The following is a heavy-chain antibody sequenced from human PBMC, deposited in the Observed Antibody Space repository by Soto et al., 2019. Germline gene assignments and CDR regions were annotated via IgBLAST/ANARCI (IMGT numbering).Heavy chain of an antibody. CDR2: IHYSASIHHSGST. V-gene: IGHV4-59*08. Sequence: SLTCTVSGGSISSYYWSWIRQPPGKGLEWIGNIHYSASIHHSGSTNYNPSLKSRVTISVDRSKNQFSLKLSSVTAADTAVYYCARLNGYCVSTGCHGYYGMDVWGQGTTVTVSS. CDR1: GGSISSYY. D-gene: IGHD2-2*03. J-gene: IGHJ6*02. CDR3: ARLNGYCVSTGCHGYYGMDV.